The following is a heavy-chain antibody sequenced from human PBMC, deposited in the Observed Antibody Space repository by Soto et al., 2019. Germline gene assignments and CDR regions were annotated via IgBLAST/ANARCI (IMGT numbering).Heavy chain of an antibody. Sequence: GGSLRLSCAASGFTFSSYAMHWVRQAPGKGLEWVAVISYDGSNKYYADSVKGRFTISRDNSKNTLYLQMNSLRAEDTAVYYCARVHGADTAMVNYYYYYGMDVWGQGTTVTVSS. CDR2: ISYDGSNK. V-gene: IGHV3-30-3*01. CDR1: GFTFSSYA. D-gene: IGHD5-18*01. J-gene: IGHJ6*02. CDR3: ARVHGADTAMVNYYYYYGMDV.